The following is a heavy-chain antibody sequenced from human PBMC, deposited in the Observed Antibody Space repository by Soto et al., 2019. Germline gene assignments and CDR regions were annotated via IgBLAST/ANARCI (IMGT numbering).Heavy chain of an antibody. CDR3: ARETDYYDGSGYPDY. CDR1: GGSISSYY. J-gene: IGHJ4*02. Sequence: PSETLSLTCTVSGGSISSYYWSWIRQPPGKGLEWIGHIYYSGSTKYNPSLTSRVTMSVDTSKNQFSLKLSSVTAADTAVYYCARETDYYDGSGYPDYWGQGTLVTVSS. V-gene: IGHV4-59*12. CDR2: IYYSGST. D-gene: IGHD3-22*01.